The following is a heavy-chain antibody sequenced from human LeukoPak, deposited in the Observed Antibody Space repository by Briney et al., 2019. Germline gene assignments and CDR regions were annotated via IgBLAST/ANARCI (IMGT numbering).Heavy chain of an antibody. Sequence: PGGSLRLSCAASGFTFSNFEMNWVRQAPGKGLEWISYISVSGSSIYYADSVRGRFTISRDNSKNTAYLQMNSLRNDDTAMYYCAKDWSGNYNWFDPWGQGTLVTVSS. V-gene: IGHV3-48*03. CDR3: AKDWSGNYNWFDP. J-gene: IGHJ5*02. D-gene: IGHD3-3*01. CDR2: ISVSGSSI. CDR1: GFTFSNFE.